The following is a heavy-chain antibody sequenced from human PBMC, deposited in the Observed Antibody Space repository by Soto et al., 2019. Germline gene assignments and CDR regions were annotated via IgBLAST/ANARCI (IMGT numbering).Heavy chain of an antibody. CDR3: ARAPFGVVIGNNWFDP. CDR2: IYYSGST. J-gene: IGHJ5*02. V-gene: IGHV4-30-4*01. D-gene: IGHD3-3*01. CDR1: GGSISSGDYY. Sequence: QVQLQESGPGLVKPSQTLSLTCTVSGGSISSGDYYWSWIRQPPGKGLEWIGYIYYSGSTYYNPSLKSRVTISVDTSKNQFSLKLSSVTPADTAVYYCARAPFGVVIGNNWFDPWGQGTLVTVSS.